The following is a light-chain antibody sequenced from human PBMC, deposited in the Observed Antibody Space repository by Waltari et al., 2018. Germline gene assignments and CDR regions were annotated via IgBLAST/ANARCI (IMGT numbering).Light chain of an antibody. CDR1: QDIRNW. CDR3: QQANSFPIT. Sequence: TCRASQDIRNWLAWYQQNPRKAPNLLIYATSSLQTGVPSRFSGSGSGTEFTLTISSLQPEDFATYYCQQANSFPITFGPGTKVDIK. CDR2: ATS. V-gene: IGKV1-12*01. J-gene: IGKJ3*01.